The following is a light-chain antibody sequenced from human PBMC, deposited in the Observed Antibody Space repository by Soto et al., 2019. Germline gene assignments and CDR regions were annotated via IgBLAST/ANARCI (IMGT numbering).Light chain of an antibody. J-gene: IGKJ4*01. CDR1: QGVSSY. V-gene: IGKV1-27*01. Sequence: DIQMTQSPSSLSASVGDRVTVTCRASQGVSSYLAWYQQKPGKVPKLLIFAASTLQPGVPSRFSGSGSAKDFTLTIRSLQPEDVSTYYCQKYDSASSPTFGGGTKVEIK. CDR3: QKYDSASSPT. CDR2: AAS.